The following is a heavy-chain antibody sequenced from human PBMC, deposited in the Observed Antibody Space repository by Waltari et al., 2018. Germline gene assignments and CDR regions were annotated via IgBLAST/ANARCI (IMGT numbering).Heavy chain of an antibody. V-gene: IGHV1-2*02. D-gene: IGHD3-3*01. J-gene: IGHJ3*02. CDR2: INPNSGGT. CDR1: GYTFTGYY. CDR3: AREEGLRLLEWLVNAFDI. Sequence: QVQLVQSGAEVKKPGASVKVSCKASGYTFTGYYMHWVRQAPGQGLEWMGWINPNSGGTNYEQKVQGRVTMTRDTSISTAYRELSRLRSDDTAVYYCAREEGLRLLEWLVNAFDIWGQGTMVTVSS.